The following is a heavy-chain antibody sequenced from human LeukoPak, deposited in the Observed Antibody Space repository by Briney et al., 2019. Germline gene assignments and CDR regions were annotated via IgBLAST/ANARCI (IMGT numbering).Heavy chain of an antibody. J-gene: IGHJ4*02. Sequence: GGSLRLSCAASGFTFSSYAMSWVRQAPGKGLEWVSAIGGSGGNTYYADSVKGRFTISRDNSKNTLYLQMNSLRAEDTAVYYCARDGSSSPGFDYWGQGTLVTVSS. CDR2: IGGSGGNT. CDR1: GFTFSSYA. CDR3: ARDGSSSPGFDY. D-gene: IGHD6-6*01. V-gene: IGHV3-23*01.